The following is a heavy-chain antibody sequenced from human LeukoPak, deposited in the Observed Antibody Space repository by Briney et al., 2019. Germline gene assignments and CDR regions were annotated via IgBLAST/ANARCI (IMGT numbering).Heavy chain of an antibody. V-gene: IGHV4-39*07. CDR2: IYYSGST. CDR3: ARDQSGSYY. Sequence: SETLSLTCTVSGGSISSSSYYWGWIRQPPGKGLEWIGSIYYSGSTYYNPSLKSRVTISVDTSKNQFSLKLSSVTAADTAVYYCARDQSGSYYWGQGTLVTVSS. D-gene: IGHD1-26*01. J-gene: IGHJ4*02. CDR1: GGSISSSSYY.